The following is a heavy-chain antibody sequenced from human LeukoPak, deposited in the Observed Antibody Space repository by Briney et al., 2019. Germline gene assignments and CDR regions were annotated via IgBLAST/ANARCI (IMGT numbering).Heavy chain of an antibody. D-gene: IGHD6-13*01. J-gene: IGHJ4*02. CDR3: ARVPQGSSWPYYFDY. V-gene: IGHV1-2*02. CDR1: GYTFTGYY. CDR2: INPNSGGT. Sequence: ASVKVPCKASGYTFTGYYMHWVRQAPGQGLEWMGWINPNSGGTNYAQKFQGRVTMTRDTSISTAYMELSRLRSDVTAVYYCARVPQGSSWPYYFDYWGQGTLVAVSS.